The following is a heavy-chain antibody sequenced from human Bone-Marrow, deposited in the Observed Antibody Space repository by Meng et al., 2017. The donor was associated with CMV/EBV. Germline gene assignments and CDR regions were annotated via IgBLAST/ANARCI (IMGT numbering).Heavy chain of an antibody. D-gene: IGHD2/OR15-2a*01. CDR2: INPNTGDT. J-gene: IGHJ4*01. V-gene: IGHV1-2*02. CDR1: GYTFNDYY. Sequence: ASVKVSCKASGYTFNDYYISWVRQAPGPGLEWMGWINPNTGDTSYAQKFPGTVTMTRDSSINTAYMYLNRLTSDDTAVYYCARNIGAYWGPGKRVTGAS. CDR3: ARNIGAY.